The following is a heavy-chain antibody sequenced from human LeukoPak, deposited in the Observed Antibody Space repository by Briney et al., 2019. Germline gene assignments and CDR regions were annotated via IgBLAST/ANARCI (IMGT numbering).Heavy chain of an antibody. J-gene: IGHJ4*02. CDR3: ARGRYCSGGSCPGRY. CDR1: GYTFTSYD. D-gene: IGHD2-15*01. CDR2: MNPNSGNT. V-gene: IGHV1-8*01. Sequence: ASVKVSCKASGYTFTSYDINWVRQATGQGLEWMGWMNPNSGNTGYAQKFRGRVTMTRNTSISTAYMELSSLRSEDTAVYYCARGRYCSGGSCPGRYWGQGTLVTVSS.